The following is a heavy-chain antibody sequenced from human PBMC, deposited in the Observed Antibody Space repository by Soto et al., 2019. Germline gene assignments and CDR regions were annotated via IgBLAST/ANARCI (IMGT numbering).Heavy chain of an antibody. V-gene: IGHV1-3*01. D-gene: IGHD3-3*01. CDR3: ARDGARITVFGVVYYFDY. CDR2: INAGNGNT. Sequence: GASVKVSCKASGYTFSSHAMHWVRQAPGQRLEWMGWINAGNGNTKYSQNFQGRVAITRDTSASTAYMELRSLRSEDTAVYYCARDGARITVFGVVYYFDYWGQGTLGTVPQ. CDR1: GYTFSSHA. J-gene: IGHJ4*02.